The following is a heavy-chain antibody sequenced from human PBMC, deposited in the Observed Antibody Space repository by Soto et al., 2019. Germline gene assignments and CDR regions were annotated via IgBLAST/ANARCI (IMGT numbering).Heavy chain of an antibody. CDR3: ARGFGAPSHGMDV. Sequence: PLSLTWGVAGGSIISGGYSWSWIRQPPGKGLEWIYYIYHSGSTYYNPSLKSRVTISVDRSKNQFSLKLSSVTAADTAVYYCARGFGAPSHGMDVWGQGTTVTVSS. CDR2: IYHSGST. CDR1: GGSIISGGYS. J-gene: IGHJ6*02. D-gene: IGHD3-16*01. V-gene: IGHV4-30-2*01.